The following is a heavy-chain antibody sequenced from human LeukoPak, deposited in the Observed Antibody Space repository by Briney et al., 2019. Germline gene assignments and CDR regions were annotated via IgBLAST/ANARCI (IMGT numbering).Heavy chain of an antibody. Sequence: SETLSLTCTVSGGSISSGGYYWSWIRQHPGKGLEWIGYIYYSGSTYYNPSLKSRVTISVDTSKNQFSLKLSSVTAADTAVYYCARGYQLLVGWFDPRGQGTLVTVSS. CDR3: ARGYQLLVGWFDP. CDR2: IYYSGST. V-gene: IGHV4-31*03. D-gene: IGHD2-2*01. J-gene: IGHJ5*02. CDR1: GGSISSGGYY.